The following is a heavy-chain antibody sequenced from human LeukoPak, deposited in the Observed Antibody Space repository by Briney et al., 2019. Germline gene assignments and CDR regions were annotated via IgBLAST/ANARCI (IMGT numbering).Heavy chain of an antibody. D-gene: IGHD5-12*01. CDR1: GGSFSGYY. Sequence: PSETLSLTCAVYGGSFSGYYWSWIRQPPGKGLEWIGEINHSGSTNYNPSLKSRVTISVDTSKNQFSLKLSSVTAADTAVYYCARLAGYGGLAWFDPWGQGTLVTVCS. CDR3: ARLAGYGGLAWFDP. V-gene: IGHV4-34*01. J-gene: IGHJ5*02. CDR2: INHSGST.